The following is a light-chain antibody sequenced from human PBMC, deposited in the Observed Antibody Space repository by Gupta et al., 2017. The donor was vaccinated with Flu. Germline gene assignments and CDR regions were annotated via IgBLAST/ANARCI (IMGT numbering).Light chain of an antibody. V-gene: IGKV4-1*01. CDR3: HQYYETPRT. CDR2: GAS. Sequence: SLGERATINCKSSQSLLYNSNNKNYVAWYQQKPGHPPKLLIYGASTRQSGVPDRFSGDGSGTEFTLTISSLQAEDVAVYFCHQYYETPRTIGQGTKVEIK. J-gene: IGKJ1*01. CDR1: QSLLYNSNNKNY.